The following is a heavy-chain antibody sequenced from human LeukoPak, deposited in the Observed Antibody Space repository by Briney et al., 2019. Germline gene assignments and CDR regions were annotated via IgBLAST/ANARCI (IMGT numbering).Heavy chain of an antibody. D-gene: IGHD2-2*01. CDR2: ISGSSSYI. CDR1: GFTFSSYS. Sequence: GGSLRLSCAASGFTFSSYSMNWVRQAPGKGLEWVSSISGSSSYIYYADPVKGRFTISRDNAKNSLYLQMNSLRAEDTAVYYCASYCSSTSCPEGFDYWGQGTLVTVSS. V-gene: IGHV3-21*01. J-gene: IGHJ4*02. CDR3: ASYCSSTSCPEGFDY.